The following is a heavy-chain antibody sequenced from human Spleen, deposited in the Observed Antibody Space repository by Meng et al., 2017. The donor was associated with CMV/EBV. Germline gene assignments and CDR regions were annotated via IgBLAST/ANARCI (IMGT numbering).Heavy chain of an antibody. Sequence: SGTTLVKSTQTLTLTCTFSGFSLSTSGVGVGWIRQPPGKALEWLALIYWNDDKRYSPSLKSRLTITKDTSKNQVVLTMTNMDPVDTATYYCAHSTILLYDFWSGYRNYYFDYWGQGTLVTVSS. CDR1: GFSLSTSGVG. CDR2: IYWNDDK. D-gene: IGHD3-3*01. J-gene: IGHJ4*02. V-gene: IGHV2-5*01. CDR3: AHSTILLYDFWSGYRNYYFDY.